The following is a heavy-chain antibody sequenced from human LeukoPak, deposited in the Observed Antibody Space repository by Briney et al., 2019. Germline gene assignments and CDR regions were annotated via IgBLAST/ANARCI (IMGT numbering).Heavy chain of an antibody. CDR1: GFTFSSYS. Sequence: PGGSLRLSCAASGFTFSSYSMNWVRQAPGKGLEWVSSISSSSTYIYYADSVKGRFTISRDNAKNSLYLQMNSLRAEDTAVYYCAREHHYYGSGSLPDVWGKGTTVTVSS. J-gene: IGHJ6*04. CDR2: ISSSSTYI. V-gene: IGHV3-21*01. D-gene: IGHD3-10*01. CDR3: AREHHYYGSGSLPDV.